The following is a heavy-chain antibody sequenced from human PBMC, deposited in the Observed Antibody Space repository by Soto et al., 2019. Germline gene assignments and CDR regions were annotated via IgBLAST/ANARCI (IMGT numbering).Heavy chain of an antibody. CDR2: SRPNNAKT. CDR1: GYTFTRYG. J-gene: IGHJ3*01. Sequence: APVKGSWKASGYTFTRYGISWGGQAPGQGLEVGGWSRPNNAKTNSASKLQGRVTMTTETAPSTAYMELRRLRSDDPAVHYCASTRPRSGYCSSTSCYASAVDVWGQGPMVTVSS. D-gene: IGHD2-2*01. CDR3: ASTRPRSGYCSSTSCYASAVDV. V-gene: IGHV1-18*01.